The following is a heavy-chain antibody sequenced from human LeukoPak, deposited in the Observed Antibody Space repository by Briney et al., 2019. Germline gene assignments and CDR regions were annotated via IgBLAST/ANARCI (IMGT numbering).Heavy chain of an antibody. J-gene: IGHJ3*02. CDR3: ARHSLFASSNAFDI. CDR2: INHSGST. CDR1: GGSFGGYY. V-gene: IGHV4-34*01. Sequence: PSETLSLTCAVYGGSFGGYYWSWIRQPPGKGLEWIGEINHSGSTNYNPSLKSRATISVDTSKNQFSVKLSSVTAADTALYYCARHSLFASSNAFDIWGQGTMVAVSS.